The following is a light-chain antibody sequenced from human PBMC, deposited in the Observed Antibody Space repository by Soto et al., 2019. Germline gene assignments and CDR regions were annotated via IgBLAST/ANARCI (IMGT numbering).Light chain of an antibody. CDR2: EVI. J-gene: IGLJ2*01. V-gene: IGLV2-14*01. CDR3: SSYTSTSTVT. Sequence: QSALTQPASVSGSPGQSITISCTGTSSDVGGYDYVSWYQHHPGKAPKLMIYEVISRPSGISTRFSGSKSGNTASLTISGLQSEDEADYYCSSYTSTSTVTFGGGTKLTVL. CDR1: SSDVGGYDY.